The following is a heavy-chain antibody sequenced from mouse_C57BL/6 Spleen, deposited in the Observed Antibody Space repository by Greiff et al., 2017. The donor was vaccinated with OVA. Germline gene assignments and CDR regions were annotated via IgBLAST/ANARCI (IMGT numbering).Heavy chain of an antibody. V-gene: IGHV1-80*01. CDR3: ARGGYGSSSRFAY. D-gene: IGHD1-1*01. CDR1: GYAFSSYW. CDR2: IYPGDGNT. Sequence: QVQLQQSGAELVKPGASVKISCKASGYAFSSYWMNWVKQRPGKGLEWIGQIYPGDGNTNYNGKFKGKATLTADKSSSTAYMQLSSLTSEDSAVYFCARGGYGSSSRFAYWGQGTLVTVSA. J-gene: IGHJ3*01.